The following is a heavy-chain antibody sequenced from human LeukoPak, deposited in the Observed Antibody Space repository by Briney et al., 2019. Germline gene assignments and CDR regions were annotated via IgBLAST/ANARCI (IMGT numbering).Heavy chain of an antibody. CDR3: ARDRGSAGGFDY. D-gene: IGHD2-15*01. Sequence: SETPSLTCSVSGGSISPYYWSWIRQPPGKGLEWIGYIYYSGTTNYNPSLKSRVTISVDTSKNQFSLKLSSVTAADTAVYYCARDRGSAGGFDYWGQGTLVTVSS. V-gene: IGHV4-59*01. J-gene: IGHJ4*02. CDR1: GGSISPYY. CDR2: IYYSGTT.